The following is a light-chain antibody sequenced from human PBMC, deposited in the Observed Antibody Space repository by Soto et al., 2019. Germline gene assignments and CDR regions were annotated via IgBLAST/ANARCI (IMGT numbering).Light chain of an antibody. CDR3: QQLNSYPIFT. CDR2: AAS. Sequence: DIQLTQSPSFLSASVGDRVTITCRASQGISSYLAWYQQKPGKAPKLLIYAASTLQSGVPSRFSGSGSGTEFTLTISSLQPEDFATYYCQQLNSYPIFTFGPGTKVDIE. J-gene: IGKJ3*01. V-gene: IGKV1-9*01. CDR1: QGISSY.